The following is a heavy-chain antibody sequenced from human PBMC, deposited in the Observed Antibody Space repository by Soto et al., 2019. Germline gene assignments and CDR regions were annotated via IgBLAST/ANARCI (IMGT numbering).Heavy chain of an antibody. CDR2: IYYSGST. D-gene: IGHD5-18*01. J-gene: IGHJ4*02. V-gene: IGHV4-31*03. Sequence: QVQLQESGPGLVKPSQTLSLTCTVSGGSISSGGYYWSWIRQHPGKGLEWIGYIYYSGSTYYNPSLKSRVTRSVDTSKNQFSLKLSSVTAADTAVYYWARGDVGDTAMVARFDYWGQGTLVTVSS. CDR3: ARGDVGDTAMVARFDY. CDR1: GGSISSGGYY.